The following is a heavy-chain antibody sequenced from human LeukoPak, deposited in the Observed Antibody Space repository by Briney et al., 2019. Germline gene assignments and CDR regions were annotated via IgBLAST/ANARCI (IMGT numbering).Heavy chain of an antibody. D-gene: IGHD3-10*01. V-gene: IGHV4-59*08. CDR3: ARLNHYYGSGSSDY. CDR1: GGSMSTYY. J-gene: IGHJ4*02. Sequence: SETLSLTCTVSGGSMSTYYWNWIRQPPGKGLEWIGYIYYTGSTNSNPSLKSRVTIAVDTSKNQFSLKLNSVTAADTVVYYCARLNHYYGSGSSDYWGQGTLVTVSS. CDR2: IYYTGST.